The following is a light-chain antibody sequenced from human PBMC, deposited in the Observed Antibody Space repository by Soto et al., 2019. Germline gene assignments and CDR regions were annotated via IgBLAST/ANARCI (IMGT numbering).Light chain of an antibody. CDR3: QQYDSFPWT. Sequence: DIPMTQSPSTLSASVGDRVTITCRASQGINNWLAWYQQKPGKPPKLLIYDASGLDSGVPSRFSGSGYGTEFTLTISGLQPEDFATFYCQQYDSFPWTFGQGTNVDIK. CDR2: DAS. J-gene: IGKJ1*01. V-gene: IGKV1-5*01. CDR1: QGINNW.